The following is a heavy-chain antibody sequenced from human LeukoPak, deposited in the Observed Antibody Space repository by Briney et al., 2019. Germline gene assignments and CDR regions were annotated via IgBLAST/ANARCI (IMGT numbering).Heavy chain of an antibody. CDR3: ARVHSSPIYYMDV. Sequence: PSXTLSLTCAVYGGSFSGYYWSWIRQPPGKGLEWIGEINHSGSTNYNPSLKSRVTISVDTSKNQFSLKLSSVTAADTAVYYCARVHSSPIYYMDVWGKGTTVTVSS. CDR1: GGSFSGYY. J-gene: IGHJ6*03. V-gene: IGHV4-34*01. CDR2: INHSGST. D-gene: IGHD6-13*01.